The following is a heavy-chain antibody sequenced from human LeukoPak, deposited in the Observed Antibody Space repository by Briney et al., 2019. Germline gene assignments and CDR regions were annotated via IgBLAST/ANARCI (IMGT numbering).Heavy chain of an antibody. J-gene: IGHJ4*02. V-gene: IGHV3-15*01. CDR2: IKSKSDSGST. CDR3: TTDLTYYYGSGSYSNFDY. D-gene: IGHD3-10*01. Sequence: NSGGSLRLSCAASGFTFSNAWMSWVRQAPGKGLEWVGRIKSKSDSGSTDYAAPVKGRFTISRDDSKNTLYLQMTSLKTEDTAVYYCTTDLTYYYGSGSYSNFDYWGQGTLVTVSS. CDR1: GFTFSNAW.